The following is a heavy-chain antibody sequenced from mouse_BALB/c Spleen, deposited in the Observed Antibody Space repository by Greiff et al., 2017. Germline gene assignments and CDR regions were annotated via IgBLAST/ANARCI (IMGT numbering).Heavy chain of an antibody. J-gene: IGHJ3*01. Sequence: EVKLEESGGGLVKPGGSLKLSCAASGFTFSSYTMSWVRQTPEKRLEWVATISSGGSYTYYPDSVKGRFTISRDTAKNTLYLQMSSLKSEDTAMYYCTRNYETGFAYWGQGTLVTVSA. V-gene: IGHV5-6-4*01. CDR3: TRNYETGFAY. CDR1: GFTFSSYT. D-gene: IGHD2-4*01. CDR2: ISSGGSYT.